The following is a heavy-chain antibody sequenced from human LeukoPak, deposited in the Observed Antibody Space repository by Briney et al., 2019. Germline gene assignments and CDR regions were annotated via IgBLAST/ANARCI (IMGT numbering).Heavy chain of an antibody. CDR3: ARGRYYWNDAPEDSPEIDY. CDR1: RFTFSSYS. V-gene: IGHV3-21*03. Sequence: GGSLRLSCAASRFTFSSYSMNWVRQAPGKGLEWVSSISSSSYIYYADSVKGRFTISRDNAKNSLYLQMNSLRAEDTAVYYCARGRYYWNDAPEDSPEIDYWGQGTLVTVSS. J-gene: IGHJ4*02. D-gene: IGHD1-1*01. CDR2: ISSSSYI.